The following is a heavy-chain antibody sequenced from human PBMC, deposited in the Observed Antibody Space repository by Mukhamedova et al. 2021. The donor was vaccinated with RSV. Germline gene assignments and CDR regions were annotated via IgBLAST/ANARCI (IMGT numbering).Heavy chain of an antibody. D-gene: IGHD2-15*01. V-gene: IGHV3-23*01. CDR3: VRTVHSPVYGGDGGCHSDY. CDR2: LSGDGEDT. J-gene: IGHJ4*02. Sequence: ALSGDGEDTYYVDSVKGRFTISRDNSKNTLYLQMNSLRAEDTAIYYCVRTVHSPVYGGDGGCHSDYWGQGTLVTVSS.